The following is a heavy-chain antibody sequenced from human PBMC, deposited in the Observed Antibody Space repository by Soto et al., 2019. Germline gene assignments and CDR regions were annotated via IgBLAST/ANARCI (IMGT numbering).Heavy chain of an antibody. J-gene: IGHJ4*02. CDR3: ARGSPRNTDFDY. V-gene: IGHV3-33*08. CDR2: IWYDGSNK. CDR1: GFTFSNYG. D-gene: IGHD1-1*01. Sequence: PGGSLRLSCAASGFTFSNYGMHWVRQAPGKGLEWVAVIWYDGSNKYYADSVKGRFTISRDNSKNTLYLQMNSLRAEDTAVYYCARGSPRNTDFDYWGQGTLVTV.